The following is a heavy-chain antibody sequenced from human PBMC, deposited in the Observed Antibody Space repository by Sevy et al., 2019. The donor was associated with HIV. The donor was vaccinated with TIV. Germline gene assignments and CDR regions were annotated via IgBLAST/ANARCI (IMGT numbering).Heavy chain of an antibody. CDR1: GFTFSSYE. CDR3: AGGVVIGTTFDY. Sequence: GGSLRLSCAASGFTFSSYEMNWVRQAPGKGLEWVSHISSSGSLIYYADSVKGRFTISRDKAKNSLYLQMNSLRAEDTAVYYCAGGVVIGTTFDYWGQGTLVTVSS. CDR2: ISSSGSLI. D-gene: IGHD3-22*01. J-gene: IGHJ4*02. V-gene: IGHV3-48*03.